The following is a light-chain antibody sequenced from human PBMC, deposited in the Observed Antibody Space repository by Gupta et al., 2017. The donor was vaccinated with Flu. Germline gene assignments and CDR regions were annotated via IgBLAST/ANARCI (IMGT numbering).Light chain of an antibody. V-gene: IGKV3-11*01. CDR1: QSVSNS. CDR3: QQRSNWPT. CDR2: DIS. Sequence: EIVLTQSPVTLSMSPGERATLSCRASQSVSNSLAWYQQKPGQAPRLLIYDISHRATGVSARFSGSGYGXDFTLTXSSLEPDDFAVYYCQQRSNWPTFGXGTKVEMK. J-gene: IGKJ1*01.